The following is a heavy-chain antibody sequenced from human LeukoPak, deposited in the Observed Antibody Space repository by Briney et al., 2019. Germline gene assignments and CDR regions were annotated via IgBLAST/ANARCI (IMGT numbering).Heavy chain of an antibody. J-gene: IGHJ5*02. CDR3: ARDALEVVVPAAKGNWFDP. CDR1: GFTFSSYA. D-gene: IGHD2-2*01. V-gene: IGHV3-30-3*01. CDR2: ISYDGSNK. Sequence: GGSLRLSCAASGFTFSSYAMHWVRQAPGKGLEWVAVISYDGSNKYYADSVKGRFTISRDNSKNTLYLQMNSLRAEDTAVYYCARDALEVVVPAAKGNWFDPWGQGTLVTVSS.